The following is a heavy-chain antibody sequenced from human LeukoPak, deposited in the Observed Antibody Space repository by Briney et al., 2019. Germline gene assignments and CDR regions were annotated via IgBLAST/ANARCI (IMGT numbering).Heavy chain of an antibody. CDR1: GFTFSSYS. J-gene: IGHJ4*02. Sequence: GGSLRLSCAASGFTFSSYSMNWVRQAPGKGLEWVSSISSSSSYIYYADSVKGRFTISRDNAKNSLYLQMNSLRDDDTAVYYCTRDIRATGHGNFDYWGQGTLVSVSS. V-gene: IGHV3-21*01. CDR3: TRDIRATGHGNFDY. D-gene: IGHD1-1*01. CDR2: ISSSSSYI.